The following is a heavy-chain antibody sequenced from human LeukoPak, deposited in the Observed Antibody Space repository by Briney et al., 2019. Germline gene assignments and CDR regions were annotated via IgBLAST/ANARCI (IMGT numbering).Heavy chain of an antibody. V-gene: IGHV1-8*02. CDR2: MNPNSGNT. CDR3: ARGDSSSWYYYYYYMDV. J-gene: IGHJ6*03. Sequence: ASVKVSCKASGGTFSSYAISWVRQATGQGLEWMGWMNPNSGNTGYAQKFQGRVTMTRNTSISTAYMELSSLGSEDTAVYYCARGDSSSWYYYYYYMDVWGKGTTVTISS. D-gene: IGHD6-13*01. CDR1: GGTFSSYA.